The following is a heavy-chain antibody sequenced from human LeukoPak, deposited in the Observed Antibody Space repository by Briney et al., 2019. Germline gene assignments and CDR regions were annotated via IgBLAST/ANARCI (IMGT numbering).Heavy chain of an antibody. CDR3: AREWGRIAVAGGPGY. CDR1: GFTFSNYG. D-gene: IGHD6-19*01. CDR2: IWYDGRTK. J-gene: IGHJ4*02. V-gene: IGHV3-33*01. Sequence: GGSLRLSCAASGFTFSNYGMHWVRQAPGQGLEWVALIWYDGRTKSHADYVKGRFTISRDNSKNTLYLQMDSLGDEDTAVYYCAREWGRIAVAGGPGYWGQGTRVTVSS.